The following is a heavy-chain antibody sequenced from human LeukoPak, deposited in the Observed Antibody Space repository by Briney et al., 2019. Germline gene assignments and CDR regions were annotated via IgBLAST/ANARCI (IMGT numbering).Heavy chain of an antibody. J-gene: IGHJ6*03. CDR2: ISSSGSTI. CDR3: AREGTYDYVWGSYRAYYMDV. Sequence: GGSLRLSCAASGFTFSSYEMNWVRQAPGKGLEWVSYISSSGSTIYYADSVKGRFTISRDNAKNSLCLQMNSLRAEDTAVYYCAREGTYDYVWGSYRAYYMDVWGKGTTVTVSS. CDR1: GFTFSSYE. D-gene: IGHD3-16*02. V-gene: IGHV3-48*03.